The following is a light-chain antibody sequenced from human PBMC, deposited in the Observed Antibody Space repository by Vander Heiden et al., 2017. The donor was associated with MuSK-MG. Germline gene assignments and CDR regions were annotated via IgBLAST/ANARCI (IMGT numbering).Light chain of an antibody. CDR3: QQEDNLPIT. J-gene: IGKJ4*01. Sequence: DIQMTQSPSSLSASVGDRVTITCQASQDISNYLNWYQQKPGKAPKLLIYDASNLETGVPSRCSGSGSGTDFTFTISSLQPEDIATYYCQQEDNLPITFGGGTKVEIK. CDR1: QDISNY. CDR2: DAS. V-gene: IGKV1-33*01.